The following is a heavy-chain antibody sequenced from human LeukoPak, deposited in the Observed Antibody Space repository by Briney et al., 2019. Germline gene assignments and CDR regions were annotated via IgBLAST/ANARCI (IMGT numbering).Heavy chain of an antibody. J-gene: IGHJ6*03. V-gene: IGHV4-4*07. CDR2: IFTSGIT. CDR1: GGSFSGYY. D-gene: IGHD3-10*01. CDR3: ARESSGTYYNPLGYMDV. Sequence: SETLSLTCAVYGGSFSGYYWNWIRQPAGKGLEWIGRIFTSGITNYNPSLKSRVTMSVDTSKNQFSLNLSSVTAADTAVYYCARESSGTYYNPLGYMDVWGKGTTVTVSS.